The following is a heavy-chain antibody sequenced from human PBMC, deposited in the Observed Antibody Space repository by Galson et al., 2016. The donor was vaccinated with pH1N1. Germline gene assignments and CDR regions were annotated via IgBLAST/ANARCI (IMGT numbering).Heavy chain of an antibody. Sequence: SVKVSCKASGFTFSNHGINWVRQAPGQGLEWMGWIKTKTGNPTYDQGFTGRSVFSLDTFVNTAYPQINSLKVDDNAVYYCARETPSPSPTVSRYFAWSRGLSAFEMLGRGTLVTVSS. CDR1: GFTFSNHG. CDR2: IKTKTGNP. J-gene: IGHJ3*02. D-gene: IGHD3-9*01. V-gene: IGHV7-4-1*02. CDR3: ARETPSPSPTVSRYFAWSRGLSAFEM.